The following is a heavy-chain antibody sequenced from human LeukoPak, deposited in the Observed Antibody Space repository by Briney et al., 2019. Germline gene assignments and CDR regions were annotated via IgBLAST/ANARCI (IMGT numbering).Heavy chain of an antibody. CDR3: ARVKGGDYLEDGAFDI. J-gene: IGHJ3*02. Sequence: GRSLRLSCAASGFTFSSYGMHWVRQAPGKGLEWVAVISYDGSNKYYADSVKGRFTISRDNSKNTLYLQMNSLRAEDTAVYYCARVKGGDYLEDGAFDIWGQGTMVTVSS. CDR2: ISYDGSNK. V-gene: IGHV3-30*03. D-gene: IGHD4-17*01. CDR1: GFTFSSYG.